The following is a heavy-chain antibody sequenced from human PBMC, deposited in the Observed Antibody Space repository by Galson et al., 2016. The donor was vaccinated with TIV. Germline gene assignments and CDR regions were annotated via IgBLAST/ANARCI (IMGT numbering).Heavy chain of an antibody. Sequence: PALVKPTQTLTLTCSFSGFSLRTTGVGVGWIRQPPGGALEWLGVIYWDDDKRYGPSLNNRLTLTGDTSKNQVVLTMTNLDPVDTGTYFCAHIRITLIPDAFSVWGQGTVVTVSS. CDR3: AHIRITLIPDAFSV. V-gene: IGHV2-5*05. J-gene: IGHJ3*01. CDR1: GFSLRTTGVG. CDR2: IYWDDDK. D-gene: IGHD2/OR15-2a*01.